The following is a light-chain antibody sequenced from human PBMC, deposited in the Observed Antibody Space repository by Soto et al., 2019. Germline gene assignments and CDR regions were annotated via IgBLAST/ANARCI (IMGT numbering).Light chain of an antibody. CDR1: QSVSSN. J-gene: IGKJ1*01. CDR3: QQYNIWPWT. Sequence: EIVMTQSPATLSVSPGERATLSCRASQSVSSNLAWYQQKPGQAPRLLIYGASTRATGIPARFSGSGSGTEFTLTISSLQSADFAVYYCQQYNIWPWTFGQGTKVEIK. CDR2: GAS. V-gene: IGKV3-15*01.